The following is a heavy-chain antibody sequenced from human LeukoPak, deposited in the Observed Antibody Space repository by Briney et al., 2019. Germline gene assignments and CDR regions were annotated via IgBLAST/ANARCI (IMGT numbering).Heavy chain of an antibody. J-gene: IGHJ4*02. CDR3: AKSGQNYYGSV. V-gene: IGHV3-30*18. Sequence: PGGSLRLSCAASGFTFSSYGMHWVRQAPGKGLEGVAVISYDGTYKYYADSEKGRFTISRDNSKNTLYLQMNSLRAEDTAVYYCAKSGQNYYGSVWGQGTQVTVSS. CDR2: ISYDGTYK. D-gene: IGHD3-10*01. CDR1: GFTFSSYG.